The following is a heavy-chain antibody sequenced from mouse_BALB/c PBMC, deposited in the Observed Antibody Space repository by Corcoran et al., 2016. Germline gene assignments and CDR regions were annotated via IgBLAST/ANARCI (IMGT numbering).Heavy chain of an antibody. Sequence: QIQLVQSGPELKKPGETVKISCKASGYTFSNYGMTWVKQAPGKGLKWRGWINTYTGEPTYTDDFKGRFAFSLETSASTAYLQINNLKNEDTATYFCAREPYAMDYWGQGTSVTVSS. CDR1: GYTFSNYG. J-gene: IGHJ4*01. CDR3: AREPYAMDY. V-gene: IGHV9-3-1*01. CDR2: INTYTGEP.